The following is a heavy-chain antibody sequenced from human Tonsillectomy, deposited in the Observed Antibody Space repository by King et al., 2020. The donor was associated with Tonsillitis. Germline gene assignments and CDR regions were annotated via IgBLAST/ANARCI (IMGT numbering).Heavy chain of an antibody. D-gene: IGHD3-22*01. J-gene: IGHJ3*02. CDR1: GFTFSSYS. CDR3: AREGYYDSSGYGTDAFDI. CDR2: ISSSSSYI. V-gene: IGHV3-21*01. Sequence: VQLVESGGGLVKPGGSLRLSCAASGFTFSSYSMNWVRQAPGKGLEWVSSISSSSSYIYYADSVKGRFTISRDNAKISLYLQMNSLRAEDTAVYYCAREGYYDSSGYGTDAFDIWGQGTMVTVSS.